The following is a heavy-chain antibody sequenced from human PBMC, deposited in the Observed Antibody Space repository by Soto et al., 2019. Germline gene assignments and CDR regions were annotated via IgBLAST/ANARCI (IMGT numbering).Heavy chain of an antibody. Sequence: QVQLVQSGAEVKKPGSSVKVSCKASGGTFSSYTISWVRQAPGQGLEWMGRIIPILGIANYAQKFQGRVTINADKSTSTAYMELSSLRSEDTAVYYCARDPDIVATNWYFDLWGRGTLVTVSS. V-gene: IGHV1-69*08. CDR3: ARDPDIVATNWYFDL. CDR2: IIPILGIA. J-gene: IGHJ2*01. D-gene: IGHD5-12*01. CDR1: GGTFSSYT.